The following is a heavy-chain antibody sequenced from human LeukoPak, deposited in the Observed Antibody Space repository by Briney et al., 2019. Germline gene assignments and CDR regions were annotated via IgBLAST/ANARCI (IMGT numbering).Heavy chain of an antibody. D-gene: IGHD3-3*02. CDR1: GGPISSSNW. V-gene: IGHV4-4*02. Sequence: KPSETLSLTCAVSGGPISSSNWWSWVRQPPGKGLEWIGEIYHSGSTNYNPSLKSRVTISVDTSKNQFSLKLSSVTAADTAVYYCARDRTGWHFFDYWGQGTLVTVSS. CDR3: ARDRTGWHFFDY. J-gene: IGHJ4*02. CDR2: IYHSGST.